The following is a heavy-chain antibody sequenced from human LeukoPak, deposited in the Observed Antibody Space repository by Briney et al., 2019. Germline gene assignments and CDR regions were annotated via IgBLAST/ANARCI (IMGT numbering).Heavy chain of an antibody. CDR2: IYPGDSDT. J-gene: IGHJ6*03. Sequence: GGSLKISRKGSGYSFTSYWIGWVRQMPGKGLEWMGIIYPGDSDTRYSPSFQGQVTISADKSISTAYLQWSSLKASDTAMYYCARLSGCSSTSCLSYYMDVWGKGTTVTVSS. CDR1: GYSFTSYW. V-gene: IGHV5-51*01. D-gene: IGHD2-2*01. CDR3: ARLSGCSSTSCLSYYMDV.